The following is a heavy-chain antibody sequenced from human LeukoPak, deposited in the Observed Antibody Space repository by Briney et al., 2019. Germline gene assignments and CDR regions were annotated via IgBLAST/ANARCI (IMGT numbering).Heavy chain of an antibody. CDR3: ARGWSGSYWAPVDN. CDR1: GGSISGYY. Sequence: SETLSLTCTASGGSISGYYWSWIRQPPGKGLEWIGHIYYSDNTNYNPSLKSRVSISVDTSKNQFSLKLSSVTAADTAMYYCARGWSGSYWAPVDNWGQGTLVTVSS. CDR2: IYYSDNT. D-gene: IGHD1-26*01. V-gene: IGHV4-59*01. J-gene: IGHJ4*02.